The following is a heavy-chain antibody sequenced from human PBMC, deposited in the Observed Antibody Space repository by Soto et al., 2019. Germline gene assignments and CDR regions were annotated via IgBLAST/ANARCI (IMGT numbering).Heavy chain of an antibody. J-gene: IGHJ4*02. CDR2: INHSGST. CDR3: AGVYVWGSYQQ. D-gene: IGHD3-16*02. Sequence: PSETMSLTCAVYGGSFSGYYWSWIRQPPGKGLEWIGEINHSGSTNYNPSLKSRVTISVDTSKNQFSLKLSSVTAADTAGYYCAGVYVWGSYQQGGQGTLVPVSS. CDR1: GGSFSGYY. V-gene: IGHV4-34*01.